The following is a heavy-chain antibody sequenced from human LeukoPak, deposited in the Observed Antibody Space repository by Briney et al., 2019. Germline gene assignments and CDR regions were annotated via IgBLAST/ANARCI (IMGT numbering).Heavy chain of an antibody. Sequence: PSETLSLTCTVSGGSISSGSYYWSWIRQPAGKGLEWIGSIYASGSTNYNPSLKSRVTISVDTSKNQFSLKLSSVTAADTAVYYCAREPLVNYYYYYMDVWGKGTTVTISS. J-gene: IGHJ6*03. CDR1: GGSISSGSYY. V-gene: IGHV4-61*02. CDR2: IYASGST. CDR3: AREPLVNYYYYYMDV. D-gene: IGHD3-9*01.